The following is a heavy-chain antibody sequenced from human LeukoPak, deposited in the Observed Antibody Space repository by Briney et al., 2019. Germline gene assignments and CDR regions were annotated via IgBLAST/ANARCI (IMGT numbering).Heavy chain of an antibody. CDR1: GVSISSGSNY. J-gene: IGHJ4*02. CDR3: AKHYMGSYDNRGLDY. V-gene: IGHV4-39*01. Sequence: PSETLSLTCSVSGVSISSGSNYWGWIRQPPGKTLEWIGSIYSRGNTYYNPSLKSRVIILIDTAKNHFSLNLSSVTAADTAVYYCAKHYMGSYDNRGLDYWGQGTLVTVSS. D-gene: IGHD3-10*01. CDR2: IYSRGNT.